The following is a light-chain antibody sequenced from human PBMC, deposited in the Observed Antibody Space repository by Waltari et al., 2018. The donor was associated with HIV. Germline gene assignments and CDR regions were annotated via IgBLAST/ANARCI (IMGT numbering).Light chain of an antibody. J-gene: IGLJ2*01. CDR3: QSYDSGLGGV. CDR2: DNN. V-gene: IGLV1-40*01. CDR1: HSNIGADYG. Sequence: QSVLTQPPSVSGAPGQRVTLPCTGGHSNIGADYGVPWYRQLPGTAPKLLIYDNNNRPSGVPDRFSGSKSGTSASLAITGLQAEDEADYYCQSYDSGLGGVFGGGTKLIVL.